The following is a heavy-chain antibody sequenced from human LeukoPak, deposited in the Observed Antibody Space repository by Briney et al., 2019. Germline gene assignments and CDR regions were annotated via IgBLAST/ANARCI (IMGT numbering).Heavy chain of an antibody. Sequence: PSETLSLTCAVYGGSFSGYYWSWIRQPPGKGLEWIGEINHSGSTNYNPSLKSRVTISVDTSKNQFSLKLSSVTAADTAVYYCARYSSSFYWFDPWGQGTLVTVSS. D-gene: IGHD6-6*01. CDR3: ARYSSSFYWFDP. V-gene: IGHV4-34*01. J-gene: IGHJ5*02. CDR1: GGSFSGYY. CDR2: INHSGST.